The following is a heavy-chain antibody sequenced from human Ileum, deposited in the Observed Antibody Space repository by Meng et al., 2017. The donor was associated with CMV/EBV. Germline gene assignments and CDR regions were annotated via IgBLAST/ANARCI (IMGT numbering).Heavy chain of an antibody. Sequence: GGSLRLSCAASGFSFSNSWMHWVRQAPGKGLVWVSRMNSDGTTINYADSVRGRFTISRDNAKNTLYLQMNSLRDEDTAVYYCATAGNYYFGNWGQGKLVTVSS. V-gene: IGHV3-74*01. CDR1: GFSFSNSW. CDR3: ATAGNYYFGN. CDR2: MNSDGTTI. J-gene: IGHJ4*02. D-gene: IGHD1-14*01.